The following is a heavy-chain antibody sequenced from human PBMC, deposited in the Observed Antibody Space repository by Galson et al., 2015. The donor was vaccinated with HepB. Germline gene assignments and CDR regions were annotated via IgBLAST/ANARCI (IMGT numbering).Heavy chain of an antibody. CDR1: GFTFSSYA. J-gene: IGHJ6*02. CDR3: ARDRYCSGGSCYSISPRVHYYYYGMDV. Sequence: SLRLSCAASGFTFSSYAMHWVRQAPGKGLEWVAVISYDGSNKYYADSVKGRFTISRDNSKNTLYLQMNSLRAEDTAVYYCARDRYCSGGSCYSISPRVHYYYYGMDVWGQGTTVTVSS. CDR2: ISYDGSNK. D-gene: IGHD2-15*01. V-gene: IGHV3-30-3*01.